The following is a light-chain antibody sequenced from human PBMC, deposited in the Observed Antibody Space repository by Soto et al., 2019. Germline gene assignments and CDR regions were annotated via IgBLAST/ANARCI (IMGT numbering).Light chain of an antibody. V-gene: IGKV3-20*01. CDR3: QQFVSSPLT. CDR1: QSVTQNF. CDR2: GAS. Sequence: EIVLTQSPGTLSLSPGERATLSCRASQSVTQNFLAWYQQRPGQFPRLLIYGASNRAAGIPDRFSGTGSGTDFSLTISRLEPEDFAVYYCQQFVSSPLTFGGGTKVEIK. J-gene: IGKJ4*01.